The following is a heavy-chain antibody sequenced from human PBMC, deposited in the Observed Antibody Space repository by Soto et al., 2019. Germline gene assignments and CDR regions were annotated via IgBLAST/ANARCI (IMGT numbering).Heavy chain of an antibody. J-gene: IGHJ6*03. CDR2: ISGSGGST. Sequence: GGSLRLSCAASGFTFSSYAMSWVRQAPGKGLEWVSAISGSGGSTCYADSVKGRFTISRDNSKNTLYLQMNSLRAEDTAVYYWAKAEYYDFWSGTRYYYYMDVWGKGTTVTVSS. V-gene: IGHV3-23*01. CDR1: GFTFSSYA. CDR3: AKAEYYDFWSGTRYYYYMDV. D-gene: IGHD3-3*01.